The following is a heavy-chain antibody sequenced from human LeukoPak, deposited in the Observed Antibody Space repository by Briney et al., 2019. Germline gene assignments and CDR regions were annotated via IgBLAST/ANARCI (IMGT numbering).Heavy chain of an antibody. CDR3: AKGNVVVVAATPSYFQH. Sequence: PGGSLRLSCAASGFTFSSYATSWVRQAPGKGLEWVSAISGSGGSTYYADSVKGRFTISRDNSKNTLYLQMNSLRAEDTAVYYCAKGNVVVVAATPSYFQHWGQGTLVTVSS. CDR2: ISGSGGST. CDR1: GFTFSSYA. V-gene: IGHV3-23*01. D-gene: IGHD2-15*01. J-gene: IGHJ1*01.